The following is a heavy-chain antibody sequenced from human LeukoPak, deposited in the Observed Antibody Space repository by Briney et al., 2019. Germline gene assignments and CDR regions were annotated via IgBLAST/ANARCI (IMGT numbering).Heavy chain of an antibody. CDR3: ASDHSYSSSWYSFDY. CDR1: GFTVSSNY. V-gene: IGHV3-53*01. D-gene: IGHD6-13*01. J-gene: IGHJ4*02. CDR2: TYSGGST. Sequence: GGSLRLSCAASGFTVSSNYMSWVRQAPGKGLEWGSVTYSGGSTYYADSVKGRFTIYRDNSKHTLYLQMNSLRAEDTAVYYCASDHSYSSSWYSFDYWGQGTLVTVSS.